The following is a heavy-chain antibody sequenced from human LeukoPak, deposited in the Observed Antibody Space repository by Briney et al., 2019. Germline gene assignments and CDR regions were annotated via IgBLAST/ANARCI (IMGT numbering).Heavy chain of an antibody. CDR2: IYPLDSGT. CDR1: GYRFTTYW. D-gene: IGHD3-10*01. Sequence: GESLRISCKVSGYRFTTYWIGWVRQMPGKGLEWMAIIYPLDSGTRYSPSFLGQVSISADKSISTAYLQWSSLKTSDTAIYYCARHWSGGFVDYFDYWGQGTLVTVSS. J-gene: IGHJ4*02. V-gene: IGHV5-51*01. CDR3: ARHWSGGFVDYFDY.